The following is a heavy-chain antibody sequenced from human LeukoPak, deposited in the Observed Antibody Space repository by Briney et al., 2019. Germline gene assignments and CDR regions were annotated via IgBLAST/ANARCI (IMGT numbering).Heavy chain of an antibody. Sequence: ASETLSLTCAVSGASISSAGYSWSWIRQPPGKGLEWIGYIYHSGSTYYNPSLKSRVTISVDRSKNQFSLKLSSVTAADTAVYYCARGRVRGRFLEWENDYWGQGTLVTVSS. CDR2: IYHSGST. CDR3: ARGRVRGRFLEWENDY. V-gene: IGHV4-30-2*01. CDR1: GASISSAGYS. D-gene: IGHD3-3*01. J-gene: IGHJ4*02.